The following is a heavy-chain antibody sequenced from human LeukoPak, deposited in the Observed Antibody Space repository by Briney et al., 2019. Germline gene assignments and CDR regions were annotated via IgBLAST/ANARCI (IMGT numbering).Heavy chain of an antibody. CDR2: ISSSSAYI. D-gene: IGHD4-17*01. Sequence: GGSLRLSCAASGFNFNIYTLDWVRQAPGKGLEWVSSISSSSAYIYYADSVKGRFTISRDNAKNSLYLQMNSLRAEDTAVYFCARILYGDYVDYWGQGTLVTVSS. J-gene: IGHJ4*02. CDR1: GFNFNIYT. CDR3: ARILYGDYVDY. V-gene: IGHV3-21*01.